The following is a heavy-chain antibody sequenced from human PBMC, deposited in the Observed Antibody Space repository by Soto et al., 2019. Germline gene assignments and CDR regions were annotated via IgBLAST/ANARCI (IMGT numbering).Heavy chain of an antibody. Sequence: SETLSLTCAVSGDSISRSYWWSWVRQLPGKGLEWIGEIYHSGSTIYNPSLQSRVTLSVDKSKNEFSLKMSSVTDADTAVYYCARAGITMVRAYYYYGMDVWGQGTTVTVSS. CDR1: GDSISRSYW. CDR2: IYHSGST. V-gene: IGHV4-4*02. D-gene: IGHD3-10*01. CDR3: ARAGITMVRAYYYYGMDV. J-gene: IGHJ6*02.